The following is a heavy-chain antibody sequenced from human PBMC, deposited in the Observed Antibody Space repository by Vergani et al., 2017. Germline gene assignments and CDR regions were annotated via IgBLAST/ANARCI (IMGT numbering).Heavy chain of an antibody. CDR3: AGGWYYDFWSGYYDYYMDV. D-gene: IGHD3-3*01. V-gene: IGHV3-23*01. J-gene: IGHJ6*03. CDR2: ISGSGGST. Sequence: EVQLLESGGGLVQPGGSLRLSCAASGFTFSSYAMSWVRQAPGKGLEWVSAISGSGGSTYYADSVKGRFTISRDNAKKTLYLQMNSLRAEDTAVYYCAGGWYYDFWSGYYDYYMDVWGKGTTVTVSS. CDR1: GFTFSSYA.